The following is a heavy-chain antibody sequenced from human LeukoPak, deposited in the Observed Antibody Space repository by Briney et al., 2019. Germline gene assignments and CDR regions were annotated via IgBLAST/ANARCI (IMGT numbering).Heavy chain of an antibody. Sequence: PGGSLRLSCAASGFTFSSYSMNLVRQAPGKGLEWVSSISSSSSYIYYADSVKGRFTISRDNAKNSLYLQMNILRAEDTAVYYCARGDYGDYFDYWGQGTLVTVSS. CDR2: ISSSSSYI. CDR1: GFTFSSYS. J-gene: IGHJ4*02. CDR3: ARGDYGDYFDY. D-gene: IGHD4-17*01. V-gene: IGHV3-21*01.